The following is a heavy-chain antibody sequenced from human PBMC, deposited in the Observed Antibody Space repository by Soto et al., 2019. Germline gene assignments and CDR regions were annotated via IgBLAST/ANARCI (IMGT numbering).Heavy chain of an antibody. D-gene: IGHD5-12*01. CDR1: GGSISSSSYY. J-gene: IGHJ6*02. CDR3: ARNIVNYKGGMDV. V-gene: IGHV4-39*01. Sequence: QLQLQESGPGLVKPSETLSLTCTVSGGSISSSSYYWGWIRQPPGKGLEWIGSIYYSGSTYYNPSLKSRVTISVDTSKNQFSLKLSSVTAADTAVYYCARNIVNYKGGMDVWGQGTTVTVSS. CDR2: IYYSGST.